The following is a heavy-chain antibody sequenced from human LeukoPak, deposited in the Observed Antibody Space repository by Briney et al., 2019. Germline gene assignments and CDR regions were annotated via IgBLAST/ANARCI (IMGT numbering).Heavy chain of an antibody. D-gene: IGHD3-22*01. CDR3: ASPGSSGYYGAYGMDV. CDR1: GYSFTSYW. CDR2: IYPGDSDT. V-gene: IGHV5-51*01. Sequence: GESLKISCKGSGYSFTSYWIGWVRQMPGKGLEWMGIIYPGDSDTRYSPSFQGQVTISADKSISTAYLQWSSLKASDTAMYYCASPGSSGYYGAYGMDVWGQGTTVTVSS. J-gene: IGHJ6*02.